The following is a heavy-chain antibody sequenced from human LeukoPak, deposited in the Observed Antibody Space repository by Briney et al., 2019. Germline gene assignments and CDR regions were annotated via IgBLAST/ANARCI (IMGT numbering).Heavy chain of an antibody. CDR1: GYTHTELS. CDR3: ATDLKMTTSVPFDY. Sequence: ASVKVSCKVSGYTHTELSMHWVRQAPGKGLEWMGGFDPEDGETIYAQKFQGRVTMTEDTSTDTAYMDLSSLRSEDTAVYYCATDLKMTTSVPFDYWGQGTLVTVSS. J-gene: IGHJ4*02. D-gene: IGHD5-24*01. CDR2: FDPEDGET. V-gene: IGHV1-24*01.